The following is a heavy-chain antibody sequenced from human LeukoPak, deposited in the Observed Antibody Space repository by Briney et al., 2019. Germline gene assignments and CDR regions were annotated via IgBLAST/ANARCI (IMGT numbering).Heavy chain of an antibody. J-gene: IGHJ4*02. Sequence: GGSLRLSCAASGFTFSSSWMTWVRQAPGKGLGWVANINEDGSEKYYVDSVKGRFTISRDNAKNSLYLQMNSLRAEDTAVYYCARLRGGNYWGQGTLVTVSS. CDR1: GFTFSSSW. V-gene: IGHV3-7*01. D-gene: IGHD3-16*01. CDR2: INEDGSEK. CDR3: ARLRGGNY.